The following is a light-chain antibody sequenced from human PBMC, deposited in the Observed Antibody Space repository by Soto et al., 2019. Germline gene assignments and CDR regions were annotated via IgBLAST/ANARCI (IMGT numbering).Light chain of an antibody. CDR2: GTS. J-gene: IGKJ2*01. CDR1: QSVSSSY. CDR3: QQYGSSPYT. V-gene: IGKV3-20*01. Sequence: EIVLTQSPGTLSLSPGERATLSCWASQSVSSSYLAWYQQKPGQAPRLLIHGTSRRATGIPDRFSGSGSGTDFTLTIIRVEPEEFAVYYCQQYGSSPYTCGLGTKLEIK.